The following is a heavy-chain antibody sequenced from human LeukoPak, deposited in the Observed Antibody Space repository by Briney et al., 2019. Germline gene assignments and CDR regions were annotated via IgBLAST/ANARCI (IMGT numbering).Heavy chain of an antibody. CDR1: GYSFTSYW. CDR2: TYPGDSDT. J-gene: IGHJ4*02. V-gene: IGHV5-51*01. D-gene: IGHD4-17*01. Sequence: GESLKISCKGSGYSFTSYWIGWVRQMPGKGLEWMGITYPGDSDTRYNPSFQGQFTVSADKSISTAHLQWSTLKASDNAMYYCARLALGRLYRDHFDYWGLGTLVTVSS. CDR3: ARLALGRLYRDHFDY.